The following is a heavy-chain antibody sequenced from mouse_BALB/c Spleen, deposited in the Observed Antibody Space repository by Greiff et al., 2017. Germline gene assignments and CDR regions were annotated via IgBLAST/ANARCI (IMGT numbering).Heavy chain of an antibody. Sequence: LKQPGSELVRPGASVKLSCKASGYTFTSYWMHWVKQRPGQGLEWIGNIYPGSGSTNYDEKFKSKATLTVDTSSSTAYMQLSSLTSEDSAVYYCTRDTTATAYWGQGTLVTVSA. CDR2: IYPGSGST. CDR3: TRDTTATAY. D-gene: IGHD1-2*01. V-gene: IGHV1S22*01. CDR1: GYTFTSYW. J-gene: IGHJ3*01.